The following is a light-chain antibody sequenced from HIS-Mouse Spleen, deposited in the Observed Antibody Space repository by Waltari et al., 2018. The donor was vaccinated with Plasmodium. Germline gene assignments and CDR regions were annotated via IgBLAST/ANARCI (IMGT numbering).Light chain of an antibody. CDR2: GAS. Sequence: EIVLTQPPGTLSLSPGERATLSCRASQSVRSSYLAWYQQKPCQAPRLLIYGASSRATGIPDRFSGSGSGTDFTLTISRLEPEDFAVYYCQQYGSSPYTFGQGTKLEIK. CDR1: QSVRSSY. CDR3: QQYGSSPYT. V-gene: IGKV3-20*01. J-gene: IGKJ2*01.